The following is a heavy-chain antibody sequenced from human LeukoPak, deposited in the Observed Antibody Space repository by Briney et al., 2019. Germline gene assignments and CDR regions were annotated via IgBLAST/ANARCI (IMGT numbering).Heavy chain of an antibody. CDR2: INAGNGNT. V-gene: IGHV1-3*01. CDR3: ARGAPVTMIVVRSWFDP. J-gene: IGHJ5*02. CDR1: GYTFTSYA. D-gene: IGHD3-22*01. Sequence: ASVKVSCKASGYTFTSYAMHWVRQAPGQRLEWMGWINAGNGNTKYSQEFQGRVTITRDTSASTAYMELSRLRSDDTAVYYCARGAPVTMIVVRSWFDPWGQGTLVTVSS.